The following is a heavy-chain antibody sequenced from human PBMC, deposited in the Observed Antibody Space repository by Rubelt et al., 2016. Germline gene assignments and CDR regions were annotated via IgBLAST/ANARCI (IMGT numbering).Heavy chain of an antibody. CDR3: ARDDDYSSLASDI. D-gene: IGHD3-16*01. CDR1: GFSFSDYS. V-gene: IGHV3-11*01. J-gene: IGHJ3*02. Sequence: VSGGGLVKPGGSLRLSCAASGFSFSDYSMSWIRQAPGKGLECISHINFSGNTKYYAASVKGRFTMSRDNAKTSLYLQMNNLRAEDTAVYYCARDDDYSSLASDIWGQGTLVTVSS. CDR2: INFSGNTK.